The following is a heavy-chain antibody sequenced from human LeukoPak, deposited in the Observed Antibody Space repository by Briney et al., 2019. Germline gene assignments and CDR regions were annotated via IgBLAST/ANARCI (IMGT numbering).Heavy chain of an antibody. CDR3: ARARYQYYYGSGSYYSPPGYFDY. V-gene: IGHV3-7*01. Sequence: GGSLRLSCAASGFTFSSYWMSWVRQAPGKGLEWVANIKQDGSEKYYVDSVKGRFTISRDNAKNSLYLQMNSLRAEDTAVYYCARARYQYYYGSGSYYSPPGYFDYWGQGTLVTVSS. J-gene: IGHJ4*02. D-gene: IGHD3-10*01. CDR2: IKQDGSEK. CDR1: GFTFSSYW.